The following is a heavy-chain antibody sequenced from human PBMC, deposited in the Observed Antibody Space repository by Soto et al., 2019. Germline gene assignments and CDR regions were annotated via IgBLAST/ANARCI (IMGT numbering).Heavy chain of an antibody. V-gene: IGHV1-69*13. CDR3: ARVTPAVAGTVGYYYYGMDV. Sequence: VASVKVSCKASGGTFSSYAISWARQAPGQGLEWMGGIIPIFGTANYAQKFQGRVTITADESTSTAYMELSSLRSEDTAVYYCARVTPAVAGTVGYYYYGMDVWGQGTTVTVSS. D-gene: IGHD6-19*01. CDR1: GGTFSSYA. J-gene: IGHJ6*02. CDR2: IIPIFGTA.